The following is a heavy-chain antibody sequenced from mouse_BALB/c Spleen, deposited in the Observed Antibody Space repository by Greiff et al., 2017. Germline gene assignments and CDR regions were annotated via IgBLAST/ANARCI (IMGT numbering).Heavy chain of an antibody. CDR3: AREDYYGSRDY. CDR1: GFTFSSYA. Sequence: EVQLVESGGGLVKPGGSLKLSCAASGFTFSSYAMSWVRQTPEKRLEWVASISSGGSTYYPDSVKGRFTISRDNARNILYLQMSSLRSEDTAMYYCAREDYYGSRDYWGQGTTLTVSS. V-gene: IGHV5-6-5*01. CDR2: ISSGGST. D-gene: IGHD1-1*01. J-gene: IGHJ2*01.